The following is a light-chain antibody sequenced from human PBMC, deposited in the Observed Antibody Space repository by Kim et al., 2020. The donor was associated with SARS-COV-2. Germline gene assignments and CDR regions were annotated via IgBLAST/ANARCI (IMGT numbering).Light chain of an antibody. Sequence: SYELTQPPSVPVSPGQTARITCSGDALPKKYASWYQQKSGQAPVLVIYEDYNRPSGIPERFSGSSSGTMATLTISGAQVDDEADYYCYSTDSSGNHRVFGGGTQLTVL. CDR3: YSTDSSGNHRV. V-gene: IGLV3-10*01. CDR1: ALPKKY. CDR2: EDY. J-gene: IGLJ3*02.